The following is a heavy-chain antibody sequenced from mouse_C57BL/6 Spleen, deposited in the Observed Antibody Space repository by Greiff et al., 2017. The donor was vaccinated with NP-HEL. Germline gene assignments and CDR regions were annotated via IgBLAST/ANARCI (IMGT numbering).Heavy chain of an antibody. CDR3: AREDDGYWYFDV. D-gene: IGHD2-3*01. CDR1: GYSITSGYY. J-gene: IGHJ1*03. V-gene: IGHV3-6*01. CDR2: ISYDGSN. Sequence: ESGPGLVKPSQSLSLTCSVTGYSITSGYYWNWIRQLPGNKLEWMGYISYDGSNNYNPSLKNRISITRDTSKNQFVLKLNSVTTEDTATYYCAREDDGYWYFDVWGTGTTVTVSS.